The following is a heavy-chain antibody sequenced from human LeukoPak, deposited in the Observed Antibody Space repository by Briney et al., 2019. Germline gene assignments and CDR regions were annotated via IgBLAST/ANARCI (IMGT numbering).Heavy chain of an antibody. D-gene: IGHD1-26*01. CDR1: AFTVSSNC. CDR2: IYSGGST. V-gene: IGHV3-53*05. J-gene: IGHJ4*02. CDR3: ARDRVGATDYFDY. Sequence: PGGSLRLSCAASAFTVSSNCMSWVRQAPGKGLEWVSLIYSGGSTYYADSVKGRFTISRDNSKNTLYLQMNSLRAEDTAVYYCARDRVGATDYFDYWGQGTLVTVSS.